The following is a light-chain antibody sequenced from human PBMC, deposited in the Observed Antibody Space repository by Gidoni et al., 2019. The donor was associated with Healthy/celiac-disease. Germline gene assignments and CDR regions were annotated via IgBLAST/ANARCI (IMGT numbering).Light chain of an antibody. V-gene: IGKV4-1*01. CDR3: QQYYSTPTWT. Sequence: DIVMTQSPDSLAVSLGERATINCKSSQSVLYSSNNKNYLAWYQQKPGQPPKLLIYWASTRESGVPDRFSGSGSGTDFTLTISSLQAEDVAVYYCQQYYSTPTWTFGHXTKVEIK. CDR1: QSVLYSSNNKNY. J-gene: IGKJ1*01. CDR2: WAS.